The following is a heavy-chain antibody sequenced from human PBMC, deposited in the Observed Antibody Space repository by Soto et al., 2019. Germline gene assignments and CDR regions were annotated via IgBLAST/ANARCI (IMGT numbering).Heavy chain of an antibody. CDR1: GYTFTGYY. Sequence: ASVKVSCKASGYTFTGYYMHWVRQAPGQGLEWMGWINPNSGGTNYAQKFQGRVTMTRDTSISTAYMELSRLRSDDPAVYYCARDGSPPLMITFGGVIAFDYWGQGTLVTVSS. V-gene: IGHV1-2*02. CDR2: INPNSGGT. CDR3: ARDGSPPLMITFGGVIAFDY. D-gene: IGHD3-16*02. J-gene: IGHJ4*02.